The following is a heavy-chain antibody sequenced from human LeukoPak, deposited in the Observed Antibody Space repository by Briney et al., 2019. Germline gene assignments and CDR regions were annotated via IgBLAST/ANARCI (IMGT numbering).Heavy chain of an antibody. CDR1: GGSISSSSYY. J-gene: IGHJ4*02. D-gene: IGHD4-17*01. CDR3: ARENDYGDYGLSYFDY. CDR2: IYYSGST. Sequence: PSETLSLTCTVSGGSISSSSYYWGWIRQPPGKGLEWIGSIYYSGSTYYNPSLKSRVTISVDTSKNQFSLKLSSVTAADTAVYYCARENDYGDYGLSYFDYWGQGTLVTVSS. V-gene: IGHV4-39*02.